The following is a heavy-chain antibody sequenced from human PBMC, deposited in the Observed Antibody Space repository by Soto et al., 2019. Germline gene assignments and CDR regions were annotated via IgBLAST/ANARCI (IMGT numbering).Heavy chain of an antibody. D-gene: IGHD5-18*01. V-gene: IGHV3-33*01. CDR3: ARVKGSQTAMAY. CDR1: GFTFSSYG. Sequence: PGGSLRLSCAASGFTFSSYGMHWVRQAPGKGLEWVAVIWYDGSNKYYADSVKGRFTISRDNSKNTLYLQMNSLRAEDTAVYYCARVKGSQTAMAYWGQGTLVTVSS. CDR2: IWYDGSNK. J-gene: IGHJ4*02.